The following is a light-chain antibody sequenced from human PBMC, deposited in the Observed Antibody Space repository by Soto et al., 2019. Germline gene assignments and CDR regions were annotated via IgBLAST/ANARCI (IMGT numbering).Light chain of an antibody. V-gene: IGLV1-47*01. CDR1: SSNIGSNY. Sequence: QLVLTQPPSASGTPGQRVTISCFGSSSNIGSNYVYWYQQLPGTAPKLLIYRNNQRPSGVPDRFSGSKSGTSASLAISGLRSEDEADYYCAAWDDSLSGPVFGGGTQLTVL. CDR2: RNN. J-gene: IGLJ7*01. CDR3: AAWDDSLSGPV.